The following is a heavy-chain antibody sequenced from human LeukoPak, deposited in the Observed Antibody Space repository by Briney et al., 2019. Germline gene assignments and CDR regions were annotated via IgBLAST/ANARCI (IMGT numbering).Heavy chain of an antibody. J-gene: IGHJ2*01. V-gene: IGHV4-59*08. CDR1: GASIRSSY. D-gene: IGHD6-19*01. Sequence: PSETLSLTCTVSGASIRSSYWSWLRQPPGKGLQWIGYIHYSGSTDSNASLKNRVAVSMDTSKNQFSLKLSSVTAADTAIYYCARRGENSGLLRGWYFDLWGRGTLVTVSS. CDR3: ARRGENSGLLRGWYFDL. CDR2: IHYSGST.